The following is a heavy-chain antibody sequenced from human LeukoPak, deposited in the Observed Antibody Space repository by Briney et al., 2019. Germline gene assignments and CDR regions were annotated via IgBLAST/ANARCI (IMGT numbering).Heavy chain of an antibody. CDR3: ARDYYDSSGYYDGMDV. V-gene: IGHV4-59*13. Sequence: PSETLSLTCTVSGGSISSYYWSWIRQPPGKGLEWIGYIYYSGSTNYNPSLKSRVTISVDTSKNQFSLNLSSVTAADTTVYYCARDYYDSSGYYDGMDVWGQGTTVTVSS. J-gene: IGHJ6*02. CDR2: IYYSGST. CDR1: GGSISSYY. D-gene: IGHD3-22*01.